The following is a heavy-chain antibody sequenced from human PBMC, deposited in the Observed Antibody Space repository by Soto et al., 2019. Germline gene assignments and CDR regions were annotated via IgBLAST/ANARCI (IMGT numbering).Heavy chain of an antibody. CDR1: GFTFSDSA. CDR2: IRTKLDNYAT. V-gene: IGHV3-73*01. Sequence: EDQLVESGGGLVQPGGSLQLSCAASGFTFSDSAMNWVRQASGRGLEWLGHIRTKLDNYATSYAASVKGRFTISRDDSKNTVYLQMSSLETEDTATYYCVRDWFYHLKSWGRGTLVTVSS. CDR3: VRDWFYHLKS. J-gene: IGHJ5*02. D-gene: IGHD3-9*01.